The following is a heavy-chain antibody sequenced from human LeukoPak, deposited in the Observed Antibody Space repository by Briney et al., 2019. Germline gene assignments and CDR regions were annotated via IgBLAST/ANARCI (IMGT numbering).Heavy chain of an antibody. V-gene: IGHV4-31*03. CDR3: ARVDVGDLTDY. CDR2: IYYSGST. CDR1: GGSISSGGYY. D-gene: IGHD3-16*01. J-gene: IGHJ4*02. Sequence: PSETLSLTCTVSGGSISSGGYYWSWIRRHPGKGLEWIGYIYYSGSTYYNPSLNSRVTISVDTSKNQFSLKLSSVTAADTAVYYCARVDVGDLTDYWGQGTLVTVSS.